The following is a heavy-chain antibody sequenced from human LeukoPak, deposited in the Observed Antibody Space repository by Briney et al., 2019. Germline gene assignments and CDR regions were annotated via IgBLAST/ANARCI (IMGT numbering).Heavy chain of an antibody. J-gene: IGHJ4*02. CDR1: GGSISSYY. V-gene: IGHV4-59*08. Sequence: PSETLSLTCTVSGGSISSYYWSWIRQPPGKGLEWIGYIYYSGSTNYNPSLKSRVTISVDTSKNQFSLKLSSVTAADTAVYYCARLNHGDFLDYWGQGTLVTVSS. CDR2: IYYSGST. D-gene: IGHD4-17*01. CDR3: ARLNHGDFLDY.